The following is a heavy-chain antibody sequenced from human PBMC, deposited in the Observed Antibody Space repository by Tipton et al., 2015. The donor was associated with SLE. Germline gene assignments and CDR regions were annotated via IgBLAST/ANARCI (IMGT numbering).Heavy chain of an antibody. D-gene: IGHD4-17*01. Sequence: SLRLSCAASGFTVSSNYMSWVRQAPGRGLECVSVIYSGGSTYYADSVKCRFTISRDNSKNTLYLQMNSLRAEDTAVCYCAREASYDDYLHYYGMDVWGQGTTVTVSS. J-gene: IGHJ6*02. CDR2: IYSGGST. CDR3: AREASYDDYLHYYGMDV. V-gene: IGHV3-53*05. CDR1: GFTVSSNY.